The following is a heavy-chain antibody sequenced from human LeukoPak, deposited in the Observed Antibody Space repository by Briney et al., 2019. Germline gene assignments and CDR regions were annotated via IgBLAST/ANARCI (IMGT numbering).Heavy chain of an antibody. CDR3: ARGLYGDCPDY. Sequence: GGSLRLSCAASGFTFSSYSMNWVRQAPGKGLEWVSSISSSSSYIYYADSVKGRFTISRDNAKNSLYLQMNGLRAEDTAVYYCARGLYGDCPDYWGQGTLVTVSP. D-gene: IGHD4-17*01. CDR2: ISSSSSYI. J-gene: IGHJ4*02. CDR1: GFTFSSYS. V-gene: IGHV3-21*01.